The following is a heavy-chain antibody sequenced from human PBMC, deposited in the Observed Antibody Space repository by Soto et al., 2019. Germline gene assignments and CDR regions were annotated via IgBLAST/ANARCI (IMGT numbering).Heavy chain of an antibody. CDR3: ARDQLAAAGTLDY. CDR2: IWYDGSNK. V-gene: IGHV3-33*01. Sequence: VQLVESGGGVVQPGRSLRLSCAASGFTFSSYGMHWVRQAPGKGLEWVAVIWYDGSNKYYADSVKGRFTISRDNSKNTLYLQMNSLRAEDTAVYYCARDQLAAAGTLDYWGQGTLVTVSS. D-gene: IGHD6-13*01. CDR1: GFTFSSYG. J-gene: IGHJ4*02.